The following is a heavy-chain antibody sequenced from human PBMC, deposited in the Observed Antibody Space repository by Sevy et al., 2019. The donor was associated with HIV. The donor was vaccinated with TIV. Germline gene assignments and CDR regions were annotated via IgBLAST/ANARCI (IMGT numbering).Heavy chain of an antibody. D-gene: IGHD3-16*01. V-gene: IGHV3-30*04. CDR2: ISYDKVNT. Sequence: GGSLRLSCAASGFSFSRYAMHWIRQAPGKGLESVAVISYDKVNTYHSDSVKGRFTISRDNPKNTLYLQMNSLRPEDTAVYYCARDGGGDYFDYWGQGTLVTVSS. J-gene: IGHJ4*02. CDR3: ARDGGGDYFDY. CDR1: GFSFSRYA.